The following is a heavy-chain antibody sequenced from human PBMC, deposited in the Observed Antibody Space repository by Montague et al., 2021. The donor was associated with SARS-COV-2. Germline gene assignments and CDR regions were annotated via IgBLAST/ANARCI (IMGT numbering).Heavy chain of an antibody. CDR1: GGSINSFY. D-gene: IGHD6-13*01. J-gene: IGHJ4*02. Sequence: SETLSLTCTVSGGSINSFYWSWVRQSPGKRMEWVGYIHHGGSTKXKPSLQSRVTMSLDTSRNQHSLRLSSVTAADTAIYYCATQAGGFGSGFLDYWGQGTLVTVSS. CDR3: ATQAGGFGSGFLDY. CDR2: IHHGGST. V-gene: IGHV4-59*08.